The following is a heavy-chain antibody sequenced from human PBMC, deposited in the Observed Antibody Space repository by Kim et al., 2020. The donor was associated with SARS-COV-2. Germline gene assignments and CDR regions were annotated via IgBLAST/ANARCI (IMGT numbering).Heavy chain of an antibody. CDR3: ARQGLSITLDY. Sequence: DTRYSPSFQGQVTLSVDKSSTTAYVQWSSLRASDTAIYYCARQGLSITLDYWGQGTLVTVSS. J-gene: IGHJ4*02. D-gene: IGHD2-2*01. CDR2: DT. V-gene: IGHV5-51*01.